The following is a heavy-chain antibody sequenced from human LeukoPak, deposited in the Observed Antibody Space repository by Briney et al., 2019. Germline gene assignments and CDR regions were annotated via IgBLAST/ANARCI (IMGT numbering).Heavy chain of an antibody. Sequence: SETLSLTCTVSGGSISSYYWTWIRQPAGKGLEWIGRIYTSGSTDYNPSPKSRVTMSVDTSKNQFSLKLSSVTAADTAVYYCAREGGSGQQFDYWGQGTLVTVSS. J-gene: IGHJ4*02. D-gene: IGHD2-15*01. V-gene: IGHV4-4*07. CDR1: GGSISSYY. CDR2: IYTSGST. CDR3: AREGGSGQQFDY.